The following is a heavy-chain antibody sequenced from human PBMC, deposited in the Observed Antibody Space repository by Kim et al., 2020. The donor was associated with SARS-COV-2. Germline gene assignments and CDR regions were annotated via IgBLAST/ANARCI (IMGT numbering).Heavy chain of an antibody. Sequence: GGSLRLSCAASGFTFSSYWMNWVRQAPGKGLEWVANIKQDGSEKNYVNSVKGQFTISRDNAKNSLYLQMNSLRAEDTAVYYCAREGRIAPNYYYGMDVWGRGTTVTVSS. V-gene: IGHV3-7*03. CDR1: GFTFSSYW. CDR3: AREGRIAPNYYYGMDV. D-gene: IGHD6-6*01. CDR2: IKQDGSEK. J-gene: IGHJ6*02.